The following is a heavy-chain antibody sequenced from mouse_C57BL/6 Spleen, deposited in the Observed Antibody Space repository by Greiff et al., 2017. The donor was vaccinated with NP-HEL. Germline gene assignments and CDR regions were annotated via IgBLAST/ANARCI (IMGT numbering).Heavy chain of an antibody. V-gene: IGHV14-4*01. Sequence: EVQLQQSGAELVRPGASVKLSCTASGFNIKDDYMHWVKQRPEQGLEWIGWIDPENGDTEYAAKFQGKATITTDTSSNTAYLQLSSLTSEDTAVYYCTAGGLRLAEDFDYWGQGTTLTVSS. CDR2: IDPENGDT. J-gene: IGHJ2*01. CDR3: TAGGLRLAEDFDY. CDR1: GFNIKDDY. D-gene: IGHD2-2*01.